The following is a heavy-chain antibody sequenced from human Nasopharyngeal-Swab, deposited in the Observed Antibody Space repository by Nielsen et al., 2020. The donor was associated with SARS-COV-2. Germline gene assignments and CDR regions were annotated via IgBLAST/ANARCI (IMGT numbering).Heavy chain of an antibody. Sequence: GGSLRLSCAASGFTFRNYGMHWVRQAPGKGLEWVSGITASGDSTYYADSVKGRFTISRDNSKNTLYLQMNSLRAEDTAVYYCARVVYGDYYFDYWGQGTLVTVSS. D-gene: IGHD4-17*01. V-gene: IGHV3-23*01. J-gene: IGHJ4*02. CDR1: GFTFRNYG. CDR2: ITASGDST. CDR3: ARVVYGDYYFDY.